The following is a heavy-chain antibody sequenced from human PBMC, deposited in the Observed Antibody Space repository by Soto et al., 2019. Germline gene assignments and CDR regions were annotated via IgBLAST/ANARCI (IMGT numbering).Heavy chain of an antibody. CDR1: GGSVSSVNYY. V-gene: IGHV4-61*01. J-gene: IGHJ4*02. D-gene: IGHD3-22*01. CDR2: LYYSGRI. CDR3: ARDPGYDSSGYFVDY. Sequence: SETLSLTCTVSGGSVSSVNYYWSWIRQPPGKGLQWIGYLYYSGRINYNPSLRSRVTISADTSKNQFSLKMSSVTAADTAVYYCARDPGYDSSGYFVDYWGQGALVTVSS.